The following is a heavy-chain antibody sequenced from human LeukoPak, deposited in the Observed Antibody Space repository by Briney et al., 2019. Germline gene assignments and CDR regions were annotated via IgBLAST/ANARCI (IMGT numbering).Heavy chain of an antibody. CDR3: AVVPAAGSIDY. CDR1: GGTFSSYA. V-gene: IGHV1-69*04. CDR2: IIPILGIA. Sequence: GSSVKVSCKASGGTFSSYAISWVRQAPGQGLEWMGRIIPILGIANYAQKFQGRVTITADKSTSTAHMELSSLRSEDTAVYYCAVVPAAGSIDYWGQGTLVTVSS. D-gene: IGHD2-2*01. J-gene: IGHJ4*02.